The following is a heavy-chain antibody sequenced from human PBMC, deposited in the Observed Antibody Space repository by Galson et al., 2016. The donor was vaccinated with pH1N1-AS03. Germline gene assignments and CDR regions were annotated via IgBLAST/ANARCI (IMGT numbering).Heavy chain of an antibody. V-gene: IGHV1-2*04. CDR2: INPNTGET. CDR1: GYDFTDYY. CDR3: ARGPQVEITDFVWSRVPLRDFGWFDP. Sequence: SVKVSCKASGYDFTDYYLYWVRQAPGQGLEWMGRINPNTGETNYAQKFQGWVTMTRDTAISTGYMELSRLKSDDTAVYYCARGPQVEITDFVWSRVPLRDFGWFDPWGQGTLVTVSS. J-gene: IGHJ5*02. D-gene: IGHD1-14*01.